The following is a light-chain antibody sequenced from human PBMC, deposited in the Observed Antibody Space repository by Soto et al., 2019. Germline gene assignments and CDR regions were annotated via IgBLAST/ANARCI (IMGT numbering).Light chain of an antibody. J-gene: IGKJ4*01. CDR1: QSVSSY. V-gene: IGKV3-11*01. CDR2: DAS. CDR3: QQRASWPLT. Sequence: EIVLTQSPVTLSLSPGERATLSCGASQSVSSYLAWYQQKAGQAPRLLIYDASTRAAGIPARFSGSGSGTDFTLTISSLDPDDFAVYFCQQRASWPLTFGGGTRVEIK.